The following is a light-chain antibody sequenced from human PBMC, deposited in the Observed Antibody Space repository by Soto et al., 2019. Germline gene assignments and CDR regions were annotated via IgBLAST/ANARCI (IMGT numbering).Light chain of an antibody. CDR2: GNS. CDR3: QSYGSSLSGSHFV. CDR1: SSNIGAGYD. J-gene: IGLJ1*01. V-gene: IGLV1-40*01. Sequence: QTVVTQPPSVSGAPGQRVTISCTGSSSNIGAGYDVHWYQQLPGTAPKFLIYGNSNRPSGVPDRFSGSKSGTSASLTITGLQAEDEAGCYCQSYGSSLSGSHFVFGTGIKLTVL.